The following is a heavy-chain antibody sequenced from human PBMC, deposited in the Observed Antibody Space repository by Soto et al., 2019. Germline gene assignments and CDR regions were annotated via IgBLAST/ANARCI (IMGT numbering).Heavy chain of an antibody. CDR3: AKDLWFGQLSPEDY. CDR1: GFTFSSYA. J-gene: IGHJ4*02. D-gene: IGHD3-10*01. Sequence: EVQLLESGGGLVQPGGSLRLSCAASGFTFSSYAKSWVRQAPGKGLEWVSTISGDGGSTYYADSVKGRFTISRDDSKNTVYLQTNSRTAEDTAVYYCAKDLWFGQLSPEDYWGQGTPVTVSS. V-gene: IGHV3-23*01. CDR2: ISGDGGST.